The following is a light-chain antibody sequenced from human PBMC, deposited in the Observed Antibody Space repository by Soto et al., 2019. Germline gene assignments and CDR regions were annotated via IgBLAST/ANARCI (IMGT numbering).Light chain of an antibody. Sequence: ENVLTQSPGTLSLSPGERATLSCRASQSLSSNYLTWYQQKPGQAPRLLIYGASSRATDIPDRFSGSGSGTDFTLTISRLETEDVAVYYCQQYDRSPVTFGQGTKLEIK. CDR2: GAS. CDR3: QQYDRSPVT. J-gene: IGKJ2*01. V-gene: IGKV3-20*01. CDR1: QSLSSNY.